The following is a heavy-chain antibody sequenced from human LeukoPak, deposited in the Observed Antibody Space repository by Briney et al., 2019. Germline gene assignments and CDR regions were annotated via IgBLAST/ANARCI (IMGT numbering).Heavy chain of an antibody. CDR1: GYTLTELS. Sequence: ASVKVSCKVSGYTLTELSMHWVRQAPGKGLEWMGGFDPEDGETIYAQKFQGRVTMTEDTSTDTAYMELSSLRSEDTAVYYCATVLPYLDSDFDWFPTAYAFDIWGQGTMVTVSS. D-gene: IGHD3-9*01. CDR2: FDPEDGET. CDR3: ATVLPYLDSDFDWFPTAYAFDI. V-gene: IGHV1-24*01. J-gene: IGHJ3*02.